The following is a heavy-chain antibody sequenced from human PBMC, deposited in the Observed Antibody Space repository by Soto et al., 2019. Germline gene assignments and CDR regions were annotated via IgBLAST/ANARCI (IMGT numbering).Heavy chain of an antibody. CDR2: IYYSGST. Sequence: QVQLQESGPGLVKPSQTLSLTCTVSGGSISSGGYYWSWLRQHPGKGLEWIGNIYYSGSTYYNPSLKSQVTISVDTSKNQVSLKLSSVTAAGTAVYYCARSSTSANYFDYWGQGTLGTVSS. CDR3: ARSSTSANYFDY. D-gene: IGHD2-2*01. V-gene: IGHV4-31*01. CDR1: GGSISSGGYY. J-gene: IGHJ4*02.